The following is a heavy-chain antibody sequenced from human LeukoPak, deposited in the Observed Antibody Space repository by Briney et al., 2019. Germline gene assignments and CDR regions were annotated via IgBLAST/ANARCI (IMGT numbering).Heavy chain of an antibody. CDR2: IYTSGST. Sequence: KTSETLSLTCTVSGGSISSYYWSWIRQPAGKGLEWIGRIYTSGSTNYNPSLKSRVTMSVDTSKNQFSLKLSSVTAVDTAVYYCARDYDSSGCLDYWGQGTLVTVSS. CDR3: ARDYDSSGCLDY. D-gene: IGHD3-22*01. V-gene: IGHV4-4*07. CDR1: GGSISSYY. J-gene: IGHJ4*02.